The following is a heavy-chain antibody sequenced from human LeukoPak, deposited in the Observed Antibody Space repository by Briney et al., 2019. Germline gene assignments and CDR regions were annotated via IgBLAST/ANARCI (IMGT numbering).Heavy chain of an antibody. CDR1: GFSFSSYS. D-gene: IGHD2-8*01. Sequence: GGSLRLSCAASGFSFSSYSMNWVRQAPGKGLEWVSSISRSSDYIYYADSVKGRFTISRDNAKNSLFLQMNSLRAEDTAVYYCARELIRTNGVCSHWGQGTLVTVSS. V-gene: IGHV3-21*01. CDR2: ISRSSDYI. CDR3: ARELIRTNGVCSH. J-gene: IGHJ4*02.